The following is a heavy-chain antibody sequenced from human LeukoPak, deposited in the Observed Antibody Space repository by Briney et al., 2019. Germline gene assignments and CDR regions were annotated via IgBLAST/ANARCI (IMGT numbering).Heavy chain of an antibody. V-gene: IGHV4-59*01. D-gene: IGHD2-8*01. CDR3: ARVMGSRYYYMDV. Sequence: ASETLSLTCTVSGDSISGYYWTWIRQPPGKGLEWMGYIYHSESTYYSPSLKSRVTMSADTSKNQFSLKLSSVTAADTAVYHCARVMGSRYYYMDVWGKGTTVTVSS. CDR1: GDSISGYY. CDR2: IYHSEST. J-gene: IGHJ6*03.